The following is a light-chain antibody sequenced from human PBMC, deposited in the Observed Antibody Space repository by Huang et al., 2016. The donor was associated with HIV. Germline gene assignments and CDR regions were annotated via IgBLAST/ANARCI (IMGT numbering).Light chain of an antibody. CDR2: ESS. Sequence: VLTPSPATLSVSPGERATLSCRASQSVFKYLAWYQQKPGQAPRLLIYESSNRATGIPARFSGSGSGTNFTLTISSLEPEDFAVYYCQQHDTWPTFGQGTKVDIK. CDR1: QSVFKY. CDR3: QQHDTWPT. J-gene: IGKJ1*01. V-gene: IGKV3-11*01.